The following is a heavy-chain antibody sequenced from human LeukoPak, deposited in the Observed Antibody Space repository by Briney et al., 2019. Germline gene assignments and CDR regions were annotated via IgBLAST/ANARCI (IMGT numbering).Heavy chain of an antibody. V-gene: IGHV1-2*02. D-gene: IGHD3-22*01. J-gene: IGHJ4*02. CDR3: ARDSHPRESGYFYSFDY. Sequence: GASVKVSCKASGYTFTGYYMHWVRQAPGQGLEWMGWINPNSGGTNYAQKFQGRVTMTRDTSISTAYMELRRLRSDDTAVYYCARDSHPRESGYFYSFDYWGQGTLVTVSS. CDR1: GYTFTGYY. CDR2: INPNSGGT.